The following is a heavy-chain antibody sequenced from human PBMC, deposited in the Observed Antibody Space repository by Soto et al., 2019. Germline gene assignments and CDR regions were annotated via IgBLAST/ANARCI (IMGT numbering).Heavy chain of an antibody. CDR2: ISNDGSNK. V-gene: IGHV3-30*18. CDR3: AKDGADTGTYYFDY. Sequence: QVQLVESGGGVVQPGRSLRLSCAASNFTFSNYGMHWVRQAPGKGLEWVALISNDGSNKYYTDSVKGRFTISRDNSRNTLSLQMNSLRADETAVYYCAKDGADTGTYYFDYWGQGTLITVSS. CDR1: NFTFSNYG. D-gene: IGHD1-26*01. J-gene: IGHJ4*02.